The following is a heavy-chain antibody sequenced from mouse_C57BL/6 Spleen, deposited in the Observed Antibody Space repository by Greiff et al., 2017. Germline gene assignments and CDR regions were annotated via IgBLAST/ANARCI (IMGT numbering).Heavy chain of an antibody. CDR2: IYPRSGNT. CDR1: GYTFTSYG. Sequence: QVQLKESGAELARPGASVKLSCKASGYTFTSYGISWVKQRTGQGLEWIGEIYPRSGNTYYNEKFKGKATLTADKSSSTAYMELRSLTSEDSAVYFGAREGIYYGKDYAMDYWGQGTSVTVAS. D-gene: IGHD2-1*01. J-gene: IGHJ4*01. V-gene: IGHV1-81*01. CDR3: AREGIYYGKDYAMDY.